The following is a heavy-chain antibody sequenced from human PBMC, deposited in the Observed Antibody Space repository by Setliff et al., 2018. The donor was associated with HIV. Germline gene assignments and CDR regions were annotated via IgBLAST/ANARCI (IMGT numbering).Heavy chain of an antibody. Sequence: SETLSLTCSVSGVSISRADYYWSWIRQHPGKGLEWIGYISHTGSAHYNSSLENRISMSLDTSNNEFSLKLSSVTAADTAVYFCAGGLLSEFSSTWYRLDFWGQGILVTVSS. CDR2: ISHTGSA. CDR1: GVSISRADYY. CDR3: AGGLLSEFSSTWYRLDF. J-gene: IGHJ4*02. V-gene: IGHV4-31*03. D-gene: IGHD6-6*01.